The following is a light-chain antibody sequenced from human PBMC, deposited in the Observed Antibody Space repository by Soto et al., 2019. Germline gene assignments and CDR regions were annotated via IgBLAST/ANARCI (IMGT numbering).Light chain of an antibody. CDR2: QVS. J-gene: IGLJ1*01. CDR3: SSYTRSDIFI. V-gene: IGLV2-14*01. Sequence: QSVLTQPASVSGSPGQSITISCTGTSSDIGGFYYVSWYQHHPGKDPKLMIYQVSNRPSGVSNRFSGSKSGNTASLTISGLQAEDEADYYCSSYTRSDIFIFGTGTKVTVL. CDR1: SSDIGGFYY.